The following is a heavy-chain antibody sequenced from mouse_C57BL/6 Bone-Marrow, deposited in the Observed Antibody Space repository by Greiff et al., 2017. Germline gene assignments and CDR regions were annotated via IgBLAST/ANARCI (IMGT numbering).Heavy chain of an antibody. CDR3: VRLHYYYGRSGYAMDY. D-gene: IGHD1-1*01. V-gene: IGHV10-1*01. J-gene: IGHJ4*01. CDR1: GFSFNTYA. Sequence: EVKLVESGGGLVQPKGSLKLSCAASGFSFNTYAMNWVRQAPGKGLEWVARIRSKSNNYATYYADSVKDRFTISRDDSESMLYLQMNNLKTEDTAMYYCVRLHYYYGRSGYAMDYWGQGTSVTVSS. CDR2: IRSKSNNYAT.